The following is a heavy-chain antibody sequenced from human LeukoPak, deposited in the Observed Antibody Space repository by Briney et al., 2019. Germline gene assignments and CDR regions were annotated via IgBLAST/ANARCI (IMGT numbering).Heavy chain of an antibody. CDR1: GFTFSSYG. Sequence: GGSLRLSCAASGFTFSSYGMHWVRQAPGKGLEWVAVIWYDGSNKYYADSVKGRFTISRDNSKNTLYLQMNSLRAEDTAVYYCARGPAGRWDSGSYYDSSGYYWGQGTLVTVSS. V-gene: IGHV3-33*01. CDR2: IWYDGSNK. J-gene: IGHJ4*02. D-gene: IGHD3-22*01. CDR3: ARGPAGRWDSGSYYDSSGYY.